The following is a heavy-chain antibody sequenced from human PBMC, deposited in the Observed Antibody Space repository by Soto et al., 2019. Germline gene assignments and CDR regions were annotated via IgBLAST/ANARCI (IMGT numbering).Heavy chain of an antibody. V-gene: IGHV3-33*01. CDR3: ARDKYRPPAGGMDV. J-gene: IGHJ6*02. D-gene: IGHD3-10*01. CDR2: LWYDGSNQ. Sequence: GGSLRLSCAASGFTFSSYGMHWVRQAPGKGLEWVAVLWYDGSNQYYADSVKGRFTISRDNSKHTLYLQMNSLRAEDTAVYYCARDKYRPPAGGMDVWGQGTTVTVSS. CDR1: GFTFSSYG.